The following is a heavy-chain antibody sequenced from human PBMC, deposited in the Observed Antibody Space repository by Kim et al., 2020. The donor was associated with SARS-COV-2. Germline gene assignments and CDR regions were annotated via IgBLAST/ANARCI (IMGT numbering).Heavy chain of an antibody. Sequence: SETLSLTCAVYGGSFSGYYWSWIRQPPGKGLEWIGEINHSGSTNYNPSLKSRVTISVDTSKNQFSLKLSSVTAADTAVYYCARYGSSRGSYEYFQHWGQGTLVTVSS. D-gene: IGHD1-26*01. CDR3: ARYGSSRGSYEYFQH. V-gene: IGHV4-34*01. J-gene: IGHJ1*01. CDR2: INHSGST. CDR1: GGSFSGYY.